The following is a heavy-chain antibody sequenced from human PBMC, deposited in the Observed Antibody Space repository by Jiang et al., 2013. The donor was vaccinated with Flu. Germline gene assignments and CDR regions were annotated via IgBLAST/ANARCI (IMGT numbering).Heavy chain of an antibody. D-gene: IGHD6-13*01. Sequence: SFSGYYWSWIRQPPGKGLEWIGEINHSGSTNYNPSLKSRVTISVDTSKNQFSLKLSSVTAADTAVYYCARGGGIAAAGRRVHWFDPWGQGTLVTVSS. CDR2: INHSGST. CDR3: ARGGGIAAAGRRVHWFDP. J-gene: IGHJ5*02. CDR1: SFSGYY. V-gene: IGHV4-34*01.